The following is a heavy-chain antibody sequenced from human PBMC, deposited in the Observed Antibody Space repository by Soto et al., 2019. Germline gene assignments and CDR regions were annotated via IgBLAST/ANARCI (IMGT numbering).Heavy chain of an antibody. D-gene: IGHD3-10*01. CDR3: ARGGWCVQLLNYYYYGMDG. V-gene: IGHV4-30-4*01. J-gene: IGHJ6*02. CDR2: IYYSGST. CDR1: GGSISSDDYY. Sequence: SETLSLTCTVSGGSISSDDYYWSWIRQPPGKGLEWIGYIYYSGSTYYNPSLKSRVTISVDTSKNQFSLKMSSVTAADTAVYYCARGGWCVQLLNYYYYGMDGWGQGSTVTASS.